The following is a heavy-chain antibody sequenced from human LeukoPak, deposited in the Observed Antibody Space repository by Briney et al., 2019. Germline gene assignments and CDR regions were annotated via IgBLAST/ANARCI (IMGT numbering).Heavy chain of an antibody. CDR2: ISDSGISI. Sequence: GGSLRLSCAASGFTFSNCAMIWVRQAPGKGLEWVSGISDSGISIYYADSVKGRFTISRDNSKNTLYLQMNSLRAEDTAVYYCAKASFVFWGQGTLVTVSS. CDR3: AKASFVF. V-gene: IGHV3-23*01. CDR1: GFTFSNCA. J-gene: IGHJ4*02.